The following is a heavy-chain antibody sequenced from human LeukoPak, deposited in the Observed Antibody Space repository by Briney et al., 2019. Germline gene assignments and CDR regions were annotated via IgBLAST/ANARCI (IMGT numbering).Heavy chain of an antibody. CDR2: IYYSGSA. J-gene: IGHJ4*02. Sequence: SETLSLTCTVSGGSISSYYWSWIRRPPGKGLEWIGYIYYSGSANYNPSLKSRVTISVDTSKNQFSLKLSSVTAADTAVYYCARHGDDYGDSRVDYWGQGTLVTVSS. V-gene: IGHV4-59*08. D-gene: IGHD4-17*01. CDR1: GGSISSYY. CDR3: ARHGDDYGDSRVDY.